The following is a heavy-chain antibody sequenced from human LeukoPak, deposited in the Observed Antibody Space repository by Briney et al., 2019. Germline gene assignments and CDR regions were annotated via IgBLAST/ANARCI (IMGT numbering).Heavy chain of an antibody. V-gene: IGHV3-23*01. CDR3: AKFVAAYYYYYMDV. J-gene: IGHJ6*03. D-gene: IGHD6-6*01. CDR1: GFTFSSYA. CDR2: ISGSGRSA. Sequence: GGSLRLSCAASGFTFSSYAMSWVRQAPGKGLEWVSAISGSGRSAYYADSVKGRFTISRDNSKNTLYLQMNSLRAEDTAVYYCAKFVAAYYYYYMDVWGKGTTVTVSS.